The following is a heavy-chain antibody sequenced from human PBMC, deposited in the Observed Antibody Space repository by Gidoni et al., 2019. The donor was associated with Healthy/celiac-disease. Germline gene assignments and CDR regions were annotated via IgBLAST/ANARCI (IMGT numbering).Heavy chain of an antibody. J-gene: IGHJ5*02. CDR1: GFTFRSYS. V-gene: IGHV3-48*01. Sequence: EVQLVESGGGLVQPGGSLSLSCAASGFTFRSYSMNWVRQAPGKGLEGVSYISSSSSTIYYADSVKGRFTISRDNAKNSLYLQMNSLRAEDTAVYYCARDRIMYGDYPLHSFDPWGQGTLVTVSS. D-gene: IGHD4-17*01. CDR3: ARDRIMYGDYPLHSFDP. CDR2: ISSSSSTI.